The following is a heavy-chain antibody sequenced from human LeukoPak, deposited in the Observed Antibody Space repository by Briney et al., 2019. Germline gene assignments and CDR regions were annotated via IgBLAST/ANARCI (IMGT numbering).Heavy chain of an antibody. D-gene: IGHD3-10*01. CDR3: CGGLFYCDY. V-gene: IGHV3-30*03. J-gene: IGHJ4*02. CDR2: ISFDGSNK. CDR1: GFSFSSYG. Sequence: GRSLRLSCAASGFSFSSYGMHWVRQAPGKGLEWAAGISFDGSNKYYADSLKGRFTISRDNSKNTLYMQMNSLRVEDTAVYYCCGGLFYCDYLGQGTLVTVSS.